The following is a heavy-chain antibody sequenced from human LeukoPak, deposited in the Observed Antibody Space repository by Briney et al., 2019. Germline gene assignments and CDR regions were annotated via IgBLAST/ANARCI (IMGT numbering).Heavy chain of an antibody. Sequence: ASVKVSCKASGYTFTSYYMHWVRQAPGQGLEWMGIINPSGGGTSYAQKFQGRVTMTRDTSTSTVYMGLSSQRSEDTAVYYCARDPRGRDYFDYWGQGTLVTVSS. J-gene: IGHJ4*02. CDR2: INPSGGGT. CDR3: ARDPRGRDYFDY. V-gene: IGHV1-46*01. CDR1: GYTFTSYY.